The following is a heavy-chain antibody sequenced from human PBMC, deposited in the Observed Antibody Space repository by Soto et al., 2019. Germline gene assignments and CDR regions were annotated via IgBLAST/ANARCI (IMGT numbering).Heavy chain of an antibody. CDR2: IYSGGST. Sequence: GGSLRLSCAASGFTVSSNYMSWVRQAPGKGLEWVSVIYSGGSTYYADSVKGRFTISRDNSKNTLYLQMNSLRAEDTAVYYFARNYYDSSGYYYGGAFDIWGQGTMVTVSS. CDR1: GFTVSSNY. CDR3: ARNYYDSSGYYYGGAFDI. J-gene: IGHJ3*02. V-gene: IGHV3-66*01. D-gene: IGHD3-22*01.